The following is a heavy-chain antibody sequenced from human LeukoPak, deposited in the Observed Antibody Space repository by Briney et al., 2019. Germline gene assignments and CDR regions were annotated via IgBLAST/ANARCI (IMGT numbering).Heavy chain of an antibody. CDR3: AKDDDSSGWYFAY. CDR1: GFTLSSYA. V-gene: IGHV3-23*01. Sequence: PGGSLRLSCAASGFTLSSYAMNWVRQAPGKGLEWVSAISGSGGSTYYADSVKGRFTISRDNSKNTLYLQMNSLRAEDTAVYYCAKDDDSSGWYFAYWGQGTLVTVSS. CDR2: ISGSGGST. D-gene: IGHD6-19*01. J-gene: IGHJ4*02.